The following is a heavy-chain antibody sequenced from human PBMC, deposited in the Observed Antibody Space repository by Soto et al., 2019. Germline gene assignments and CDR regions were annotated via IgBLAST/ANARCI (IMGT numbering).Heavy chain of an antibody. CDR3: ARDPYYDSSGYYYGTFDY. CDR1: GFTFSSYS. D-gene: IGHD3-22*01. Sequence: PGGSLRLSCAASGFTFSSYSMNWVRQAPGKGLEWVSSISSSSSYIYYADSVKGRFTISRDNAKNSLYLQMNSLRAEDTAVYYCARDPYYDSSGYYYGTFDYWGQGTLVTVSS. J-gene: IGHJ4*02. V-gene: IGHV3-21*01. CDR2: ISSSSSYI.